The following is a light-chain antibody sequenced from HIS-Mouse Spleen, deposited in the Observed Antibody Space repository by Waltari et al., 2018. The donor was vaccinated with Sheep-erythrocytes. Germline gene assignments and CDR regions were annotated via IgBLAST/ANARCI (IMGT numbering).Light chain of an antibody. CDR1: RSNIRPGYD. Sequence: QSVLTQPPSVSGAPGPRVTISCTGSRSNIRPGYDVHWYQQLPGTAPKLLIHGNSNRPSGVPDRFSGSKSGTSASLAITGLQAEDEADYYCQSYDSSLSGSKVFGGGTKLTVL. J-gene: IGLJ2*01. CDR3: QSYDSSLSGSKV. CDR2: GNS. V-gene: IGLV1-40*01.